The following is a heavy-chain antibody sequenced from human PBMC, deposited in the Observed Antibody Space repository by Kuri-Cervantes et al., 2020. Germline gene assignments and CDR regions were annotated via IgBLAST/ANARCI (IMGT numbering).Heavy chain of an antibody. V-gene: IGHV3-64*02. CDR2: ISSNGGST. Sequence: GGSLRLSCAASGLTFSSYAMHWVRQAPGKGLEYVSAISSNGGSTYYADSVKGRFTISRDNSKNTLYLQMGSLRAEDMAVYYYARVQYSSSWSPFDYWGQGTLVTVSS. CDR3: ARVQYSSSWSPFDY. CDR1: GLTFSSYA. J-gene: IGHJ4*02. D-gene: IGHD6-13*01.